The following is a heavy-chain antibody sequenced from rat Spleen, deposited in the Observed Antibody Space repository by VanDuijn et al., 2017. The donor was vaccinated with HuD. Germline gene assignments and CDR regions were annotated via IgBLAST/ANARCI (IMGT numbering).Heavy chain of an antibody. J-gene: IGHJ3*01. CDR3: ARQGYGYTYDNWFAY. D-gene: IGHD1-9*01. CDR2: ISYEGSII. V-gene: IGHV5-22*01. Sequence: EVQLVESGGGLVQPGRSMKLYCAASGFTFSDYYMAWVRQAPKKGLEWVASISYEGSIIYYGDSVKGRFTISRDNAKSTLYLQMNSLRSEDTATYYCARQGYGYTYDNWFAYWGXXTLVTVSS. CDR1: GFTFSDYY.